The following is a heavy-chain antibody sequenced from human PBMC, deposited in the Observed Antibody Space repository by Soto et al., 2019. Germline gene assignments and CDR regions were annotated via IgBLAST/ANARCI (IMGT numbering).Heavy chain of an antibody. CDR3: ATSYSSGWYEGTQRYYYYGMDV. V-gene: IGHV1-69*13. D-gene: IGHD6-19*01. CDR2: IIPIFGTT. Sequence: SVKVSCKASGGTFSSYAISWVRQAPGQGLEWMGGIIPIFGTTNYAQKFQGRVTITADESTSTAYMELSSLRSEDTAVYYCATSYSSGWYEGTQRYYYYGMDVWGQGTTVTVSS. J-gene: IGHJ6*02. CDR1: GGTFSSYA.